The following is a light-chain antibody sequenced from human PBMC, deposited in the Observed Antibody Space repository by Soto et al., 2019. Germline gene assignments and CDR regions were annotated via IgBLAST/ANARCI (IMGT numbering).Light chain of an antibody. Sequence: EIVMTQSPATLSVSPGERATLSCRASQSVSSSFLAWYQQTPGQAPRLLIFDASTRATGIPARFSGSGSGTEFTLTITSLQSEDFAVYYCQQYNAWPRTFGQGTKVDIK. V-gene: IGKV3-15*01. CDR1: QSVSSS. CDR2: DAS. CDR3: QQYNAWPRT. J-gene: IGKJ1*01.